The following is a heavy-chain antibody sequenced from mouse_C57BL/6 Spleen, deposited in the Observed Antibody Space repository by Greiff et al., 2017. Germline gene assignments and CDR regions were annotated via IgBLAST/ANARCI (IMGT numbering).Heavy chain of an antibody. J-gene: IGHJ4*01. CDR3: TKMGGSSSYAMDY. D-gene: IGHD1-1*01. CDR1: GYTFTDYE. Sequence: VQLVESGAELVRPGASVTLSCKASGYTFTDYEMHWVKQTPVHGLEWIGAIDPEAGGTAYNQKFQGKAILTADKSSSTAYMELRSLTSEDSAVYYCTKMGGSSSYAMDYWGQGTSVTVSS. V-gene: IGHV1-15*01. CDR2: IDPEAGGT.